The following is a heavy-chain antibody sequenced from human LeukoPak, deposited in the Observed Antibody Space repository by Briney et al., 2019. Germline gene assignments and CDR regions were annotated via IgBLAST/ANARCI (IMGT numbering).Heavy chain of an antibody. J-gene: IGHJ5*02. CDR3: ARHPLSSGGTVNWFDP. Sequence: SETLSLTCTVSGGSISSYYWSWIRQPPGKGLEWIGYIYYSGSTNYNPSLKSRVTISVDTSKNQFSLKLSSVTAADTAVYYCARHPLSSGGTVNWFDPWGQGTLVTVSS. V-gene: IGHV4-59*08. CDR1: GGSISSYY. D-gene: IGHD4-17*01. CDR2: IYYSGST.